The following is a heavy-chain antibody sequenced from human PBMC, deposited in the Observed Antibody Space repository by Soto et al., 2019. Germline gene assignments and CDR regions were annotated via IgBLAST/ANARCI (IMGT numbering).Heavy chain of an antibody. J-gene: IGHJ4*02. V-gene: IGHV1-3*01. CDR2: INAGNGIT. Sequence: QVQLVQSGAEVKKPGASVKVSCKASGYTFTNYAMHWVRQAPGQRLEWMGWINAGNGITKYSQKFQGRVTITRDTSASTSVMELSSLRSEDTDVYYCARGDVVGATGRYFDYWGQGTLVTVSS. CDR3: ARGDVVGATGRYFDY. D-gene: IGHD1-26*01. CDR1: GYTFTNYA.